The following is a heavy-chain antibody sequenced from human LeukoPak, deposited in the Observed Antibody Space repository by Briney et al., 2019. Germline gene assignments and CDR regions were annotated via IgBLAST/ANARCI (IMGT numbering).Heavy chain of an antibody. CDR2: ISGGGGST. CDR1: GFTFSSYA. CDR3: AKQSILITGRDDALNI. J-gene: IGHJ3*02. D-gene: IGHD3-16*01. V-gene: IGHV3-23*01. Sequence: TGGSLRLSCAVSGFTFSSYAMSWVHKPPGKGLEWISVISGGGGSTYYADSVKGRFTISRDNSKNTLYLQMNSLRAEDTAAYYCAKQSILITGRDDALNIWGQGTMVIVSS.